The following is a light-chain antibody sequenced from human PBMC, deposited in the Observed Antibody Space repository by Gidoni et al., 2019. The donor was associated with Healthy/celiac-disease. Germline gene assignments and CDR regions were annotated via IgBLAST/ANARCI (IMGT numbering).Light chain of an antibody. CDR2: DSS. Sequence: ALPLPLSPSSLSAPVGDRVPITCRASQGISSALACYQQNPGKAPKLLSYDSSSLESGVPSRFSGSGSGTDFTLTISSLQPEDFATYYCQQCNSYPQTFGQGTKVEIK. CDR1: QGISSA. CDR3: QQCNSYPQT. J-gene: IGKJ1*01. V-gene: IGKV1-13*02.